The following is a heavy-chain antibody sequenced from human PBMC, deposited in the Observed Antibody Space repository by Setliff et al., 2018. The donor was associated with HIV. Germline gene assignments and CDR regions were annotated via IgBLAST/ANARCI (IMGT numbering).Heavy chain of an antibody. D-gene: IGHD3-10*01. V-gene: IGHV4-34*01. J-gene: IGHJ4*02. Sequence: PSETLSLTCAVYGGSFNDYYWTWIRQPPGKGLEWIGEIDHSGSTKYHASLKGRVTISIDTSKNQISLKLSSVTAADTAVYYCARGLNYYGSGSYLPLGYWGQGTLVTVS. CDR2: IDHSGST. CDR3: ARGLNYYGSGSYLPLGY. CDR1: GGSFNDYY.